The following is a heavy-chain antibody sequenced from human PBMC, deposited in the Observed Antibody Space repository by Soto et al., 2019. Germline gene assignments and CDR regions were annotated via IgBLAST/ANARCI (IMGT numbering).Heavy chain of an antibody. J-gene: IGHJ5*02. CDR3: AGGIATGQLDP. V-gene: IGHV1-3*01. CDR2: INPVNGNT. CDR1: GYTFTTYT. D-gene: IGHD6-13*01. Sequence: QVQLVQSGAEVKKPRASVMLSCKASGYTFTTYTINWVRQAPGQRLEWMGWINPVNGNTKSSQEFQDRVIITRDTSASTAYMELRILRSEDTAVYYCAGGIATGQLDPWGQGTLVIVSS.